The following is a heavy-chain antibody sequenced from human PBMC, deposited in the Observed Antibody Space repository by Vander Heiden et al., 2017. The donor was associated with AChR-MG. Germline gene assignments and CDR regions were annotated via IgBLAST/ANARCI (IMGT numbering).Heavy chain of an antibody. D-gene: IGHD3-22*01. J-gene: IGHJ5*02. CDR1: GFTFSSYA. CDR3: ARDLDYYDSSGPGFDP. Sequence: QVQLVESGGGVVQPGRSRRLSCASSGFTFSSYAIHWVRQAPGKGLEWVAVISYAGSNKYYADSVKGRFTISRDNSKNTRYLQMNSLRAEDTAVYYCARDLDYYDSSGPGFDPWGQVTLVTVSS. V-gene: IGHV3-30-3*01. CDR2: ISYAGSNK.